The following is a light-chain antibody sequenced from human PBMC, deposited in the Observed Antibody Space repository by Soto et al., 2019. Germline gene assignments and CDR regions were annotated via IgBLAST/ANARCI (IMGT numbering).Light chain of an antibody. CDR1: QSISSW. CDR2: KAS. Sequence: DIQMTQSPSTLSASVGDRVTITCRASQSISSWLAWYQQKPGKAPKLLIYKASSLESGVPSRFSGSGSGTEFNLTISSLQPDDFAPYYCQQYNSYSRYTFGQGTKLEIK. CDR3: QQYNSYSRYT. J-gene: IGKJ2*01. V-gene: IGKV1-5*03.